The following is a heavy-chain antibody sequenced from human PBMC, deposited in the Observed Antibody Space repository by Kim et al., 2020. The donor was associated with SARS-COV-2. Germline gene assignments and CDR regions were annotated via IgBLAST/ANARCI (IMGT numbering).Heavy chain of an antibody. V-gene: IGHV4-59*01. J-gene: IGHJ4*02. CDR3: ARVVRGVIISYFDY. Sequence: NPSLKGRFTISVDTSKNQFSLKLSSVTAADTAVYYCARVVRGVIISYFDYWGQGTLVTVSS. D-gene: IGHD3-10*02.